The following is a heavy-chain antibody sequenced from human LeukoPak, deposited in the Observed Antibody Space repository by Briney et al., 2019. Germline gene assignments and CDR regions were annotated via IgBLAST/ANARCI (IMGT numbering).Heavy chain of an antibody. CDR1: GYTFTNYY. V-gene: IGHV1-46*01. J-gene: IGHJ4*02. Sequence: ASVKVSCKASGYTFTNYYIHWLRQAPGQRLEWTGIINPSGGSTSYAQKFQGRVTMTRDTSTSTVYMELSSLRSEDTAVYYCAREGPYSDSSRSRFDYWGQGTLVTVSS. CDR3: AREGPYSDSSRSRFDY. D-gene: IGHD6-6*01. CDR2: INPSGGST.